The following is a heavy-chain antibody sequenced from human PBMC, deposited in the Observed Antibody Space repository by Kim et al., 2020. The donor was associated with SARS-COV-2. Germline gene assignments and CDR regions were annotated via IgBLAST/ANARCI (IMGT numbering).Heavy chain of an antibody. CDR1: GFLFSSYA. D-gene: IGHD3-10*01. CDR3: ARRTYYYGSGSSNYFDY. J-gene: IGHJ4*02. CDR2: ISGSGGST. Sequence: GGSLRLSCAASGFLFSSYAMSWVRQAPGKGLEWVSAISGSGGSTYYADSVKGRFTISRDNSKNTLNLQMNSLRAEDTAVYYCARRTYYYGSGSSNYFDYWGQGTLVTVSS. V-gene: IGHV3-23*01.